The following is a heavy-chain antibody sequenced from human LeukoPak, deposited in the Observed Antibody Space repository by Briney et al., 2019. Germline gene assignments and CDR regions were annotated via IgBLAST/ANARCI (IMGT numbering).Heavy chain of an antibody. CDR3: ARASFDFWSGYYVY. Sequence: SETLSLTCTVSGGSISSCYWSWIRQPPGKGLEWIGYIYYSGSTNYNPSLKSRVTISVDTSKNQFSLKLSSVTAADTAVYYCARASFDFWSGYYVYWGQGTLVTVSS. J-gene: IGHJ4*02. CDR1: GGSISSCY. CDR2: IYYSGST. V-gene: IGHV4-59*01. D-gene: IGHD3-3*01.